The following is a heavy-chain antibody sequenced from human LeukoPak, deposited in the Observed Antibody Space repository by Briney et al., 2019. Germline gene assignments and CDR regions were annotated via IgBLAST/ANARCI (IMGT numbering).Heavy chain of an antibody. J-gene: IGHJ3*02. D-gene: IGHD2/OR15-2a*01. V-gene: IGHV3-23*01. CDR2: ISGSGGST. Sequence: PGGSLRLSCAASGFTFSSYAMSWVRQAPGKGLEWVSAISGSGGSTYYADSVKGRFTISRDNSKNTLYLQMHSLRAEDTAVYYCANPVSRASTIDAFDIWGQGTMVTVSS. CDR3: ANPVSRASTIDAFDI. CDR1: GFTFSSYA.